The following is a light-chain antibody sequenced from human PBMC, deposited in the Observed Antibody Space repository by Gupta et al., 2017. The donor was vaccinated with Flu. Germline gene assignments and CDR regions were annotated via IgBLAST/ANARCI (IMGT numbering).Light chain of an antibody. J-gene: IGKJ2*01. Sequence: ERATLSCRASQSVSSSYLAWYQQKPGQAPRLLSYVASSRASGIPDRFSGSGSGTDFTLTISRLEPEDFAVYYCQQYGSVPVTFGQGTKLEIK. CDR3: QQYGSVPVT. CDR1: QSVSSSY. V-gene: IGKV3-20*01. CDR2: VAS.